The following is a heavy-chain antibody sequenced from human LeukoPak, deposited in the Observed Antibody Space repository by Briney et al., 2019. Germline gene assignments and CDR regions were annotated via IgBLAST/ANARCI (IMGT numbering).Heavy chain of an antibody. CDR1: GGSISSSSYY. CDR2: IYYSGST. D-gene: IGHD6-6*01. CDR3: ARGYSSSSFYGFDY. V-gene: IGHV4-39*07. Sequence: SETLSLTCTVSGGSISSSSYYCGWIRQPPGKGLEWIGSIYYSGSTYYNPSLKSRVTISVDTSKNQFSLKLSSVTAADTAVYYCARGYSSSSFYGFDYWGQGTLVTVSS. J-gene: IGHJ4*02.